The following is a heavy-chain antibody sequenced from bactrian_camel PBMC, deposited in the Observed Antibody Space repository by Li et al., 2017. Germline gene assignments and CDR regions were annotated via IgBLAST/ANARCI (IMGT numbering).Heavy chain of an antibody. CDR2: IYSDGSNT. CDR3: AADGGVSDYVPRPFAY. D-gene: IGHD4*01. J-gene: IGHJ6*01. V-gene: IGHV3S6*01. CDR1: GFTISNYG. Sequence: HVQLVESGGGSVQAGGSLRLSCAGSGFTISNYGMMWVRQAPGQGLEWVSSIYSDGSNTNYADSVKGRFTISRDNAKNTVYLQMNSLKSEDTAVYYCAADGGVSDYVPRPFAYWGQGTQVTVS.